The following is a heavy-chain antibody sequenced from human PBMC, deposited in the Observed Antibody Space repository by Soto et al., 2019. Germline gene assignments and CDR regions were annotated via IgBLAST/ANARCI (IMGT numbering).Heavy chain of an antibody. CDR3: ARARSSSWYTSRGFDP. CDR2: INHSGST. Sequence: TSETLALTCAVYGGSFYGYYWSWIRKPTGKGLEWIGEINHSGSTNYNPSLKSRVTISVDTSKNQFSLKLSSVTAADTAVYYCARARSSSWYTSRGFDPWGQGTLVTVSS. V-gene: IGHV4-34*01. CDR1: GGSFYGYY. D-gene: IGHD6-13*01. J-gene: IGHJ5*02.